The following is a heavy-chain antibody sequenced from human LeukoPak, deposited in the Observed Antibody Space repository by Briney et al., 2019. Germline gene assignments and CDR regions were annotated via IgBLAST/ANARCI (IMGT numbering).Heavy chain of an antibody. Sequence: PGGSLRLSCAASGFTFSTYNMNWVRQAPGKGLEWVSSISSSSSYIYYADSVKGRFTISRDNAKNSLYLQMNSLRAEDTAVYYCATEFRTSTGDYVKDYSGQGTLVTVSS. J-gene: IGHJ4*02. V-gene: IGHV3-21*01. CDR3: ATEFRTSTGDYVKDY. CDR2: ISSSSSYI. CDR1: GFTFSTYN. D-gene: IGHD4-17*01.